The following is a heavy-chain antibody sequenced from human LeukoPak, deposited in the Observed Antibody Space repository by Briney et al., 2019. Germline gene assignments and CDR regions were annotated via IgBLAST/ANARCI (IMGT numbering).Heavy chain of an antibody. D-gene: IGHD3-3*01. CDR2: ISGSGGDT. V-gene: IGHV3-23*01. Sequence: PGGSLRLSCAASGFTFSSYAMSWVRQAPGKGLEWVSAISGSGGDTYYADSVKGRFSISRDNSKNTLNLQMNSLRAEDTAVYYCAKSRADFWSSGDVWGKGTTVTVSS. CDR1: GFTFSSYA. J-gene: IGHJ6*04. CDR3: AKSRADFWSSGDV.